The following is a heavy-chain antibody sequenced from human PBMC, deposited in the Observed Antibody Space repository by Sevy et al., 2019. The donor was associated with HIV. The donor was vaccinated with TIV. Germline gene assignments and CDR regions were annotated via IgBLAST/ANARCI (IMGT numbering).Heavy chain of an antibody. Sequence: GGSLRLSCAASGFTFNSYTMNWVRQAPGKGLEWVSSVSFASNYIYYADSVRGRFTISRDNAKKSLYLQMNSLRAEDTAVYYWARPYGSGSGEAFDLWGQGTMVTVSS. CDR1: GFTFNSYT. CDR2: VSFASNYI. D-gene: IGHD3-10*01. CDR3: ARPYGSGSGEAFDL. J-gene: IGHJ3*01. V-gene: IGHV3-21*01.